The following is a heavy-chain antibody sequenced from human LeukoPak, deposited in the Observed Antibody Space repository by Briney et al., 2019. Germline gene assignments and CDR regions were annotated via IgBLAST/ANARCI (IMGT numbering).Heavy chain of an antibody. CDR3: STLYSSSWPLDY. CDR2: ISSSGSTI. V-gene: IGHV3-11*01. D-gene: IGHD6-13*01. J-gene: IGHJ4*02. CDR1: GFTFSDYY. Sequence: SPGGSLRLSCAASGFTFSDYYMSWIRQAPGKGLEWVSYISSSGSTIYYADSVKGRFTISRDNAKNSLYLQMNSLRAEDTAVYYCSTLYSSSWPLDYWGPGTLVTVSS.